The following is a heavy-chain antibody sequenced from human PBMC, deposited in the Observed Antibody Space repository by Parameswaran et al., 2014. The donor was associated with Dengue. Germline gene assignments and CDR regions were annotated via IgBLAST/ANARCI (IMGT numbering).Heavy chain of an antibody. J-gene: IGHJ6*03. CDR3: ARASTSLYYYYYYYMDV. CDR2: IHYSGNT. D-gene: IGHD5/OR15-5a*01. V-gene: IGHV4-59*01. Sequence: VRQAPGKGLEWIGYIHYSGNTNYNPSLKSRVTISVDTSKNQFSLKLSSVTAADTAVYYCARASTSLYYYYYYYMDVWGKGTTVTVSS.